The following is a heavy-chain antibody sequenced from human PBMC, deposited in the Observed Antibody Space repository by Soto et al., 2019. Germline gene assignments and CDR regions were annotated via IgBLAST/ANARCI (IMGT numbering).Heavy chain of an antibody. CDR3: ARDWDNSGWGGGRGMDV. D-gene: IGHD3-10*01. Sequence: QVQLVQSGAEVKKPGAAVKVSCKTSGYTFTSYAITWVRQAPGQGLEWMGKINAFNGNTNYAPKFQGRVTMPTDTSTSIVYMALRSLRSDDTAVYYCARDWDNSGWGGGRGMDVWGQGTTVIVSS. V-gene: IGHV1-18*04. CDR2: INAFNGNT. J-gene: IGHJ6*02. CDR1: GYTFTSYA.